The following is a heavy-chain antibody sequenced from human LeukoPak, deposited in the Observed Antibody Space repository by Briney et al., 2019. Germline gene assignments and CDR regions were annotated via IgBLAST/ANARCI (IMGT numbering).Heavy chain of an antibody. CDR2: ISGSGDNT. V-gene: IGHV3-23*01. CDR1: GFTFSSYA. Sequence: PGGSLRLSCAASGFTFSSYAMSWVRQAPGKGLEWVSGISGSGDNTYYADSAKGRFTISRDNYKNTLYVQVNSLGTEDTAAYYCAKGSYYDSSGSFYFDYWGQGTLVTVSS. CDR3: AKGSYYDSSGSFYFDY. D-gene: IGHD3-22*01. J-gene: IGHJ4*02.